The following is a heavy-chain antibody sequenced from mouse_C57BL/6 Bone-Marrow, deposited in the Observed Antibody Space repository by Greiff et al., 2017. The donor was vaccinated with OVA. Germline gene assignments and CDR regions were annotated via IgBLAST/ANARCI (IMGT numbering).Heavy chain of an antibody. CDR3: ARWELLRFDY. J-gene: IGHJ2*01. CDR1: GYAFSSSW. D-gene: IGHD1-1*01. CDR2: IYPGDGDT. V-gene: IGHV1-82*01. Sequence: VMLVESGPELVKPGASVKISCTASGYAFSSSWMNWVKQRPGKGLEWIGRIYPGDGDTNYNGKFKGKATLTADKSSSTAYMQLSSLTSEDSAVYFCARWELLRFDYWGQGTTLTVSS.